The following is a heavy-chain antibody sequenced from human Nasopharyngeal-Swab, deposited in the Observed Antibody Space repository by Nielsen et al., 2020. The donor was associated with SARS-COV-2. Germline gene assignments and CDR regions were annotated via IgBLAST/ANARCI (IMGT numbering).Heavy chain of an antibody. J-gene: IGHJ3*02. CDR3: ARLRGAYAADAFDI. D-gene: IGHD4-17*01. V-gene: IGHV4-39*01. Sequence: WIRQPPGKGLEWIGSIYYSGSTYYNPSLKSRFTISVDTSKNQFSLKLSSVTAADTAVYYCARLRGAYAADAFDIWGQGTMVTVSS. CDR2: IYYSGST.